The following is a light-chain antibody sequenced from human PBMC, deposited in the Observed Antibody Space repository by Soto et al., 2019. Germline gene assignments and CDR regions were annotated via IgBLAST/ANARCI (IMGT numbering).Light chain of an antibody. Sequence: QSALTQPASVSGSPGQSITISCTGTSSDVGGYNYVSWYQQRPGKAPKLMIYEVSNRPSGVSNRFSGSKSGNTASLTISGLQAEDEADYYRSSYTSSSTPYVFGTGTKVTVL. V-gene: IGLV2-14*01. CDR1: SSDVGGYNY. CDR2: EVS. J-gene: IGLJ1*01. CDR3: SSYTSSSTPYV.